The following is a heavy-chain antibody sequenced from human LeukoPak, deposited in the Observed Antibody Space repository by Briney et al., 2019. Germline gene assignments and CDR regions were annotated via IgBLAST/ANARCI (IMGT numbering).Heavy chain of an antibody. Sequence: GGSLRLSCAASGFTFSSYEMNWVRQAPGKGLEWVSYISSSGSTIYYADSVKGRFTISRDNAKNSLYLQMNSLRAEDTAVYYCAREGSSGGYGGLFDYWGQGTLVTVSS. D-gene: IGHD6-19*01. J-gene: IGHJ4*02. CDR1: GFTFSSYE. V-gene: IGHV3-48*03. CDR2: ISSSGSTI. CDR3: AREGSSGGYGGLFDY.